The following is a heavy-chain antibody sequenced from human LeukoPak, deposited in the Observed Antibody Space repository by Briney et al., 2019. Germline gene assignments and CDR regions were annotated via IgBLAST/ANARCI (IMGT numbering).Heavy chain of an antibody. V-gene: IGHV1-2*02. CDR1: GYTFTGYY. D-gene: IGHD1-1*01. CDR3: ARVVYGVLTQLFDY. CDR2: INPNNGGT. Sequence: GAPVKVSCKASGYTFTGYYMHWVRQAPGQGLEWMGWINPNNGGTNYAQKFQGRVTMTRDTSISTAYMDLRRLRSDDTAVYYCARVVYGVLTQLFDYWGQGTLVTVSS. J-gene: IGHJ4*02.